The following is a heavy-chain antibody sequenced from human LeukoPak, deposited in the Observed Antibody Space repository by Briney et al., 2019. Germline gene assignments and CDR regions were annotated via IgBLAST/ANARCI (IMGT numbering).Heavy chain of an antibody. Sequence: PSETLSLTCTVSGGSISSSSYYWGWIRQPPGKGLEWIGSIYYSGSTYYNPSLKSRVTISVDTSKNQFALKLSSVTAADTAVYYCNYYDSSGPVKNWGQGTLVTVSS. CDR2: IYYSGST. V-gene: IGHV4-39*06. CDR1: GGSISSSSYY. D-gene: IGHD3-22*01. CDR3: NYYDSSGPVKN. J-gene: IGHJ4*02.